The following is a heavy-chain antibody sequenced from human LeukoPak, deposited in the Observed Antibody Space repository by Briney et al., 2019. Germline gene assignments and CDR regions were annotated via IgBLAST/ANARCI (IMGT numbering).Heavy chain of an antibody. CDR3: AREPHYGSGRNYFDY. D-gene: IGHD3-10*01. V-gene: IGHV4-31*03. CDR1: GGSISSGGYY. J-gene: IGHJ4*02. CDR2: IYYSGST. Sequence: ASETLSLTCTVSGGSISSGGYYWSWTRQHPGKGLEWIGYIYYSGSTYYNPPLKSRVTISVDTSKNQFSLKLSSVTAADTAVYYCAREPHYGSGRNYFDYWGQGTLVTVSS.